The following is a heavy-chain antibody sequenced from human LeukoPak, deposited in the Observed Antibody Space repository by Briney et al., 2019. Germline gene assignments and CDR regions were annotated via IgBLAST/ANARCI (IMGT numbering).Heavy chain of an antibody. V-gene: IGHV4-34*01. CDR1: GASFSGYY. CDR2: INHSGST. D-gene: IGHD2-2*01. Sequence: SETLSLTCAVYGASFSGYYWSWIRQPPGKGLEWIGEINHSGSTNYNPSLKSRVTISVDTSKNQFSLKLSSVTAADTAVYYCARGLVVPAAVDYWGQETLVTVSS. CDR3: ARGLVVPAAVDY. J-gene: IGHJ4*02.